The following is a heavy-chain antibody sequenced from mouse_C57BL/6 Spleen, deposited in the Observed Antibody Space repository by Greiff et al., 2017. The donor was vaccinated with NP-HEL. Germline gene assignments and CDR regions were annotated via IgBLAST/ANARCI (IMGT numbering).Heavy chain of an antibody. CDR3: ATYYSTMDY. V-gene: IGHV5-6*01. J-gene: IGHJ4*01. Sequence: EVQLVESGGDLVKPGGSLKLSCAASGFTFSSYGMSWVRQTPDKRLEWVATISSGGSYTYYPDSVKGRFTISRDNAKNTLYLQMSSLKSEDTAMYYCATYYSTMDYWGQGTSVTVSS. CDR2: ISSGGSYT. D-gene: IGHD2-5*01. CDR1: GFTFSSYG.